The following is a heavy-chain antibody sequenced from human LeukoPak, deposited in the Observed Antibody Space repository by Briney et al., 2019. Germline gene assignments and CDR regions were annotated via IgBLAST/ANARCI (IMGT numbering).Heavy chain of an antibody. CDR1: GYTFSGYY. Sequence: ASVKVSCKASGYTFSGYYIHWVRQAPGQGLEWMGWIDDSGDTYYARNFQGRVTMTRDTSISTSYMDLSSLTSDDTAIYHCARGVYSSGWYYFDYWGQGTLVTVSS. J-gene: IGHJ4*02. V-gene: IGHV1-2*02. CDR2: IDDSGDT. D-gene: IGHD6-19*01. CDR3: ARGVYSSGWYYFDY.